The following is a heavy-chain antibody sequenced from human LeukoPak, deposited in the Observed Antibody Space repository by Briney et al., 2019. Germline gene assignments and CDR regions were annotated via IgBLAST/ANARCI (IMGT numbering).Heavy chain of an antibody. V-gene: IGHV1-46*01. J-gene: IGHJ5*02. CDR3: ARLITMARNWFDP. CDR1: GYTFTSYY. CDR2: INPSGGST. D-gene: IGHD3-3*01. Sequence: GASVKVSCKASGYTFTSYYMHWVRQAPGQGLEWMGIINPSGGSTSYAQKFQGRVTLTRDTSITTAYMELSSLRSDDTAVYYCARLITMARNWFDPWGQGTLVTVSS.